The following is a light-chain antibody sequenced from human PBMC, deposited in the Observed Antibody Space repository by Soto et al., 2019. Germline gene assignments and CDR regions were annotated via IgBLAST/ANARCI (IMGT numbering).Light chain of an antibody. Sequence: EIVMTQSPATLSVSPGERATLSCRASQSVSSNLAWYQQKPGQAPRLLIYGASTRAAGIPARFSGSASGTEFTLTISSLQSEDFAVYYCQQYNNWPPGTFGQGTRLEIK. CDR3: QQYNNWPPGT. V-gene: IGKV3-15*01. J-gene: IGKJ2*01. CDR1: QSVSSN. CDR2: GAS.